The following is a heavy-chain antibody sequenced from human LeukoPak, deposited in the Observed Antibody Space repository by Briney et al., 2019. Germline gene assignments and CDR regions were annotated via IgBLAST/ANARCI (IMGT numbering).Heavy chain of an antibody. J-gene: IGHJ6*03. Sequence: GGSLRLSCAASGFTFSDYTVHWVRQAPGKGLEYVSGISLNAASTYYVNSVKGRFTISRDNSKNTLYLQMGSLRADDTAVYYCARERLIDNFYYYMDVWGKGTTVTVSS. CDR2: ISLNAAST. CDR3: ARERLIDNFYYYMDV. D-gene: IGHD6-25*01. CDR1: GFTFSDYT. V-gene: IGHV3-64*01.